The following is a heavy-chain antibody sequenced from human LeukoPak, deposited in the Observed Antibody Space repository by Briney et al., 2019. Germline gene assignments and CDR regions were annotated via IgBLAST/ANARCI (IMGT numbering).Heavy chain of an antibody. J-gene: IGHJ4*02. V-gene: IGHV1-18*01. Sequence: VASVKVSRKASGYTFTSYGISWVRQAPGQGLEWMGRISAYNGNTNYAQKLQGRVTMTTDTSTSTAYMELRSLRSDDTAVYYCARVRFLEWLSDWGQGTLVTVSS. CDR1: GYTFTSYG. CDR2: ISAYNGNT. CDR3: ARVRFLEWLSD. D-gene: IGHD3-3*01.